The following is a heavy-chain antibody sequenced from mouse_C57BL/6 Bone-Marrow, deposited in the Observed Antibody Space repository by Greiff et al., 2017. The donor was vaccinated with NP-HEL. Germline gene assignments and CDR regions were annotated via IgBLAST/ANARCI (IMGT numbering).Heavy chain of an antibody. J-gene: IGHJ3*01. CDR2: IYPRDGST. D-gene: IGHD2-5*01. V-gene: IGHV1-85*01. CDR1: GYTFTSYD. CDR3: AREGDSNYKAWFAY. Sequence: VQLKESGPELVKPGASVKLSCKASGYTFTSYDINWVKQRPGQGLEWIGWIYPRDGSTKYNEKFKGKATLTVDTSSSTAYMELHSLTSEDAAVYFCAREGDSNYKAWFAYWGQGTLVTVSA.